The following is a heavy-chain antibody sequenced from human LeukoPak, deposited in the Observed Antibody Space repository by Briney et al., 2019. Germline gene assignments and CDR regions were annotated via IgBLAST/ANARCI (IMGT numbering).Heavy chain of an antibody. Sequence: GGSLRLSCVASGFTFSTYDMHWVRQAAGDRLEWVSSIHTADDTYYPDSVKGRFTISRENAKNLLYLQMNSLGVGDTAVYYCAKGSGSYSRYYYYYMDVWGKGTTVTVSS. CDR1: GFTFSTYD. V-gene: IGHV3-13*04. CDR3: AKGSGSYSRYYYYYMDV. J-gene: IGHJ6*03. CDR2: IHTADDT. D-gene: IGHD3-10*01.